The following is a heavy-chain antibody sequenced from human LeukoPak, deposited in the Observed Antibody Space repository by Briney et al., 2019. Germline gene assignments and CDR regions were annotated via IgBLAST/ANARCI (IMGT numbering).Heavy chain of an antibody. CDR1: GYTFTSYG. V-gene: IGHV1-18*01. CDR3: ARGSHYYASSGPYYFGS. Sequence: ASVKVSCKTSGYTFTSYGISWVRQAPGQGLEWMGWISAYNGNTNYAQKLQGRVTMTTDTSTSTVYMELRSLRSEDTAVYYCARGSHYYASSGPYYFGSWGQGTLVTVSS. J-gene: IGHJ4*02. CDR2: ISAYNGNT. D-gene: IGHD3-22*01.